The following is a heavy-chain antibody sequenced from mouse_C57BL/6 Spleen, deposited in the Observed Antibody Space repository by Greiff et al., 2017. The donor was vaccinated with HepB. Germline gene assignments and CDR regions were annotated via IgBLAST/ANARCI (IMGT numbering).Heavy chain of an antibody. CDR3: ASPGNYFDY. CDR1: GYAFSSSW. Sequence: QVQLQQSGPELVKPGASVKISCKASGYAFSSSWMNWVKQRPGKGLEWIGRIYPGDGDTNYNGKFKGKATLTADKSSSTAYMQLSSLTSEDSAVYFCASPGNYFDYWGQGTTLTVSS. V-gene: IGHV1-82*01. J-gene: IGHJ2*01. CDR2: IYPGDGDT.